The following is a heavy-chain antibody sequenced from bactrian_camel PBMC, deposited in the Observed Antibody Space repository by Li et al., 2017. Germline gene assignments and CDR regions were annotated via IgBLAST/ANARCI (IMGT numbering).Heavy chain of an antibody. J-gene: IGHJ4*01. V-gene: IGHV3S67*01. Sequence: VQLVESGGGSVQPGGSLTLSCVGSGFTFSNYYMAWFRQAPGKEREAVAAIDIRGSPTYTYSVSGRFSISRDNAEYTLYLQMNNLKVEDTAEYYCAADAVNLQMARWYTYWGQGTQVTVS. CDR1: GFTFSNYY. CDR3: AADAVNLQMARWYTY. D-gene: IGHD2*01. CDR2: IDIRGSP.